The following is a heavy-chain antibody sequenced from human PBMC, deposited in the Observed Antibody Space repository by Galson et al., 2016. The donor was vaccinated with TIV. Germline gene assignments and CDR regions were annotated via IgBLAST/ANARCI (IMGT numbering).Heavy chain of an antibody. D-gene: IGHD1-14*01. Sequence: SVKVSCKASGYSFTSYGVSWVRQAPGQGLEWMGWISGYNENTYYAQNFQGRVTMTTDTSTSTAYLGLRSLRSDDTAVYYCARDKGPIMSTINYYDMDVWGRGPTVTVSS. CDR1: GYSFTSYG. V-gene: IGHV1-18*01. J-gene: IGHJ6*02. CDR3: ARDKGPIMSTINYYDMDV. CDR2: ISGYNENT.